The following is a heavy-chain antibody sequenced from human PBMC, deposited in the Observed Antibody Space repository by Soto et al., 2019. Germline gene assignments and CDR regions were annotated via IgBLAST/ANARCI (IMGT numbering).Heavy chain of an antibody. CDR1: GFTFSSYW. CDR3: ARGSSWSGYYFDY. Sequence: GGSLRLSCAASGFTFSSYWMHWVRQAPGKGLVWVSRINSDGSSTSYADSVKGRFTISRDNAKNTLYLQMNSLRAEDTAVYYCARGSSWSGYYFDYWGQGTLVTVSS. D-gene: IGHD6-13*01. J-gene: IGHJ4*02. CDR2: INSDGSST. V-gene: IGHV3-74*01.